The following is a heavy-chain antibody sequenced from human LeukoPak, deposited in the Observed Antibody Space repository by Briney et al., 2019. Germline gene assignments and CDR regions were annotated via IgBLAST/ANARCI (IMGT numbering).Heavy chain of an antibody. Sequence: SETLSLACTVSGDSISTYYWSWIRKPPGKGLERIGHIYNSGSTNYSPSLKSRVTISVDTSKNQFSLKLSSVTAADTAVYYCARFKRAGGWSYFDYWGQGTLVTVSS. CDR2: IYNSGST. CDR3: ARFKRAGGWSYFDY. J-gene: IGHJ4*02. D-gene: IGHD6-19*01. V-gene: IGHV4-59*01. CDR1: GDSISTYY.